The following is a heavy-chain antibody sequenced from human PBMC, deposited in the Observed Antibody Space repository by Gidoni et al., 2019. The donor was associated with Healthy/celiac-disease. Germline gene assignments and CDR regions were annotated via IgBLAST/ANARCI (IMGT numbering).Heavy chain of an antibody. CDR3: ARDGLWDIVVVPAAIGDY. J-gene: IGHJ4*02. D-gene: IGHD2-2*01. Sequence: QVQLVQSGAEVKKPGASVKVSCKASGYTFTSYGLSWVRQAPGQGLEWMGWISAYNGNTNYAQKLQGRVTMTTDTSTSTAYMELRSLRSDDTAVYYCARDGLWDIVVVPAAIGDYWGQGTLVTVSS. V-gene: IGHV1-18*01. CDR2: ISAYNGNT. CDR1: GYTFTSYG.